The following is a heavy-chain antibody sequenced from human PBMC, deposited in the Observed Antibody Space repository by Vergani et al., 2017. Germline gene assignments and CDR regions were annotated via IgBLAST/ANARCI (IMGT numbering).Heavy chain of an antibody. CDR2: IKSTFERGTT. CDR1: GFRFRNAW. J-gene: IGHJ1*01. V-gene: IGHV3-15*07. CDR3: TTDLGYYDSSGYYYVNWAEYCQH. D-gene: IGHD3-22*01. Sequence: EVQLVESGGGIVKPGGSLRLSCVASGFRFRNAWMNWVRRTPGKGLEWVGRIKSTFERGTTDYAAAVKGRFTISRDDSKNKLYLQMNSLKTEDTAVYYCTTDLGYYDSSGYYYVNWAEYCQHWGQGTLVTVSS.